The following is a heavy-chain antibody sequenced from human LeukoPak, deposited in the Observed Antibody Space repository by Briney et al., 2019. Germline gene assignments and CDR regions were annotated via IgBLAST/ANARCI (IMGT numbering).Heavy chain of an antibody. CDR1: GGSISSYY. D-gene: IGHD6-13*01. J-gene: IGHJ4*02. V-gene: IGHV4-59*01. CDR3: ARPTDSSSWALGC. Sequence: SETLSLTCTVSGGSISSYYWSWIRQPPGKGLEWIGYIYYSGSTNYNPSLKSRVTISVDTSKNQFSLKLSSVTAADTAVYYCARPTDSSSWALGCWGQGTLVTVSS. CDR2: IYYSGST.